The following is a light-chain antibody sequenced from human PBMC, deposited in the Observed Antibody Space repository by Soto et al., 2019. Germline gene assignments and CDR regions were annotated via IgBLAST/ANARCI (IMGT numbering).Light chain of an antibody. CDR2: GAS. Sequence: IVLTQSPCTLSLSPGERATLSCRASQSVSSSFLAWYQQKLGQAPRLLIYGASTRATGIPDRFSGSGSGTDFTLTISRLEPEDFAVYYCQQYSYSPLTFGGGTKVDIK. CDR3: QQYSYSPLT. J-gene: IGKJ4*01. V-gene: IGKV3-20*01. CDR1: QSVSSSF.